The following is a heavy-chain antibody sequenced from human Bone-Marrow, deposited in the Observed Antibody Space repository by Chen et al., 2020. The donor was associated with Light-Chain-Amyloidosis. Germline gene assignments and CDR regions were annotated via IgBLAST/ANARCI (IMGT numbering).Heavy chain of an antibody. CDR3: ARGLAARPGGWGYPYYYGMDV. Sequence: QVQLQQWGAGLLKPSETLSLTCAVYGGTFSGYYGNWIRQPPGKGLEWIGEINHRGSTNYNPSLESRVTISVDTSKNQFSLKLSSVTAADTALYYCARGLAARPGGWGYPYYYGMDVWGQGTTVTVSS. CDR2: INHRGST. CDR1: GGTFSGYY. V-gene: IGHV4-34*01. J-gene: IGHJ6*02. D-gene: IGHD6-6*01.